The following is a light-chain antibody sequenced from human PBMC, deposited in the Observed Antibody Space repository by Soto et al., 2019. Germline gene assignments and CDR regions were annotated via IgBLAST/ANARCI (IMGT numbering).Light chain of an antibody. J-gene: IGLJ1*01. CDR1: SSDVGGYDY. CDR2: DVS. CDR3: SSYTSSSTYV. Sequence: QSALTQPASVSGSPGPSIAISFTGTSSDVGGYDYVSWYHQHPGKDPQLMIYDVSNRPSRVSNRFSGYKSDNTASLTISGLQAEDEADYYCSSYTSSSTYVFGTGTKLTVL. V-gene: IGLV2-14*01.